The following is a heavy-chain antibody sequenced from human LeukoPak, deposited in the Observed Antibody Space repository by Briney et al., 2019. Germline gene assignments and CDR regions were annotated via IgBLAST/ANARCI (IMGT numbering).Heavy chain of an antibody. CDR3: ARADMIVVDHFDY. CDR1: GGTFSSYA. D-gene: IGHD3-22*01. Sequence: ASVKVSCKASGGTFSSYAVSWVRQAPGQGLEWVGWINAGNGNTKYSQEFQGRVTITRDTSASTAYMELSSLRSEDMAVYYCARADMIVVDHFDYWGQGTLVTVSS. CDR2: INAGNGNT. V-gene: IGHV1-3*03. J-gene: IGHJ4*02.